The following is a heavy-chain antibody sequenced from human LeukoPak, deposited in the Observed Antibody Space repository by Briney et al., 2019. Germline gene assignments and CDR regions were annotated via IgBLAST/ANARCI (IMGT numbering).Heavy chain of an antibody. V-gene: IGHV3-53*01. Sequence: GGSLRLSCAASGFTVSSNYMSWVRQAPGKGLEWVSVIYSGGSTYYADSVKGRFTISRDKSKNTLYLQMNSLRAEDTAVYYCARVGYSSGLSFDYWGQGTLVTVSS. CDR1: GFTVSSNY. J-gene: IGHJ4*02. CDR2: IYSGGST. D-gene: IGHD6-19*01. CDR3: ARVGYSSGLSFDY.